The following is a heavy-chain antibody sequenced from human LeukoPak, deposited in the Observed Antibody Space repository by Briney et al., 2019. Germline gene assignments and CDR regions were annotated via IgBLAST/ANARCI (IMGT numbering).Heavy chain of an antibody. V-gene: IGHV3-53*01. Sequence: GGSLRLSCGVSGFTVSSNYMSWVRQAPGKGLEWVSVISSGGSTHYADSVKGRFTISRDNSKNTLYLQMSSLRVEDTAVYYCARNLPERSKLITMIRGVRSWFDPWGQGTLVTVSS. CDR1: GFTVSSNY. D-gene: IGHD3-10*01. CDR3: ARNLPERSKLITMIRGVRSWFDP. J-gene: IGHJ5*02. CDR2: ISSGGST.